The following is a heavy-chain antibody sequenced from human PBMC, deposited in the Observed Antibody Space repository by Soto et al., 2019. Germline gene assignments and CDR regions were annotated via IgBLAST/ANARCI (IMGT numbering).Heavy chain of an antibody. CDR3: ARDIVVVVAATPGGAGWFDP. D-gene: IGHD2-15*01. CDR2: IYYSGST. Sequence: SETLSLTCTVSGGSISSGGYYWSWIRQHPGKGLEWIGYIYYSGSTYYNPSLKSRVTISVDTSKNQFSLKLSSVTAADTAVYYCARDIVVVVAATPGGAGWFDPWGQGTLVTVSS. V-gene: IGHV4-31*03. CDR1: GGSISSGGYY. J-gene: IGHJ5*02.